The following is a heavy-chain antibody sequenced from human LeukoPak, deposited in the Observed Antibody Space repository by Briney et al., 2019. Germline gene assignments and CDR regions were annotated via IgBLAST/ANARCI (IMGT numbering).Heavy chain of an antibody. Sequence: GGSLRLSCAASGLTFSSYGMPWVRQAPGKGLEWVAVISYDGSNKYYADSVKGRFTISRDNSKNTLYLQMNSLRAEDTAVYYCGKDKGDRGVMNYWGQGTLVTVSS. CDR1: GLTFSSYG. V-gene: IGHV3-30*18. J-gene: IGHJ4*02. CDR2: ISYDGSNK. D-gene: IGHD3-10*01. CDR3: GKDKGDRGVMNY.